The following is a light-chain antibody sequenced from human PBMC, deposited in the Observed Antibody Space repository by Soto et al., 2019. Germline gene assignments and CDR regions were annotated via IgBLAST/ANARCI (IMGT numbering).Light chain of an antibody. CDR3: LQDYTYPWT. Sequence: IQMTQYPSTLSASVGYRVTITCGSSQSISSWLACYRQKAGKAPKLLIYGASNLQSGVPSRFSGSASGTDFTLTISSLQPEDFATYYCLQDYTYPWTFGQGTKVDIK. V-gene: IGKV1-6*01. CDR2: GAS. CDR1: QSISSW. J-gene: IGKJ1*01.